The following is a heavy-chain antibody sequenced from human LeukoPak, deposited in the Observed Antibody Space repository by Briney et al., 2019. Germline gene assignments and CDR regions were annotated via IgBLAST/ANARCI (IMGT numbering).Heavy chain of an antibody. Sequence: GGSLRLSCAASGFTFSSYWMHWVRHAPGKGLVWVSGIKSDVSSTTYADSVKGRFTISRDNAKNTLYLQMNSLSVEDTAVYYCARYGLPNFDYWGQGTLVTVSS. V-gene: IGHV3-74*03. CDR1: GFTFSSYW. CDR2: IKSDVSST. CDR3: ARYGLPNFDY. D-gene: IGHD4-11*01. J-gene: IGHJ4*02.